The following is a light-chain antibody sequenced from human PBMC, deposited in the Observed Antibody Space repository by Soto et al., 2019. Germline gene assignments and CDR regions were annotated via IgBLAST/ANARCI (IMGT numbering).Light chain of an antibody. CDR2: DVS. J-gene: IGLJ1*01. CDR3: SSYPSSSTYV. Sequence: ALTQPASVSGSPGQSIAISCTGTSSDVGGYNYVSWYQQHPGKAPKLMVYDVSNRPSGVSNRFSGSKSGNTASLTISGLQAEDEADYYCSSYPSSSTYVFGTGTRSPS. CDR1: SSDVGGYNY. V-gene: IGLV2-14*01.